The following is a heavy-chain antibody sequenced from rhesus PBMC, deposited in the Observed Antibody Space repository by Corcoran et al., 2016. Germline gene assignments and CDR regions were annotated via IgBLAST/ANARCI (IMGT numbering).Heavy chain of an antibody. D-gene: IGHD3-3*01. Sequence: EVQLVETGGGLVQPGGSLRLSCAASGCTFSSYGMSWVRQAPGKGLEWVSSISSATRSLSYADSVKGRFTISRDNTKNSLSLQMNSLRAEDTAVYYCTSDNWITIFGLVGDSWGQGVVVTVSS. J-gene: IGHJ6*01. CDR1: GCTFSSYG. CDR3: TSDNWITIFGLVGDS. CDR2: ISSATRSL. V-gene: IGHV3S16*01.